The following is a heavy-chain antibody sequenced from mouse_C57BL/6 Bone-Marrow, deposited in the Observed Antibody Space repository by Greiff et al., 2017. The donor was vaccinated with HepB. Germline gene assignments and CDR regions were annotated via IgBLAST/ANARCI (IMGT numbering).Heavy chain of an antibody. J-gene: IGHJ3*01. Sequence: QVQLKQPGTELVKPGASVKLSCKASGYTFTSYWMHWVKQRPGQGLEWIGNINPSNGGTNYNEKFKSKATLTVDKSSSTAYMQLSSLTSEDSAVYYCARAGYYYGSSYPAWFAYWGQGTLVTVSA. CDR1: GYTFTSYW. D-gene: IGHD1-1*01. V-gene: IGHV1-53*01. CDR2: INPSNGGT. CDR3: ARAGYYYGSSYPAWFAY.